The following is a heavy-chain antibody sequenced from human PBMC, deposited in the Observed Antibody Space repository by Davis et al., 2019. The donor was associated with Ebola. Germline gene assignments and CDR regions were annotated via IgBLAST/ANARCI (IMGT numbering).Heavy chain of an antibody. CDR2: ISGSSSST. CDR1: GFTFSSFA. CDR3: AGHTSSLY. V-gene: IGHV3-23*01. J-gene: IGHJ4*02. D-gene: IGHD1-1*01. Sequence: GGSLRLSCAASGFTFSSFAMSWVRQAPGKGLEWVSGISGSSSSTYYADSVKGRFTISRDNSKNTLYLQMNSLRAEDTAVYYCAGHTSSLYWGQGTLVTVSS.